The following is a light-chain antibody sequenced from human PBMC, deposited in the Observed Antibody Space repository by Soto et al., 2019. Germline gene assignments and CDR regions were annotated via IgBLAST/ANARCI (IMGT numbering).Light chain of an antibody. CDR3: QQSFSHLWT. CDR1: QSISNY. J-gene: IGKJ1*01. Sequence: DIQMTQSPSSLSASVGDRVTITCRASQSISNYLNWYQQKPGKAPKLLVYAASSMQSGVPSRFIGSGSETDFTLTISSLQPDDSATYYCQQSFSHLWTFCQGTNVEV. V-gene: IGKV1-39*01. CDR2: AAS.